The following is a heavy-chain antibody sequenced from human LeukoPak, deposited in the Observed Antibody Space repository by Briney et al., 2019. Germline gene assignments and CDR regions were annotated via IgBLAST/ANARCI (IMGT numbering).Heavy chain of an antibody. Sequence: SETLSLTCGVSGYSTSSGYQWAWIRQSPGKGLEWIGSIYHSGSAHYNPSLKSRVTISVETSKNQFSLNMYSVTAADTAVYYCARDPRWLTPDCTSTSCYENYFDPWGQGTLVTVSS. CDR1: GYSTSSGYQ. V-gene: IGHV4-38-2*02. D-gene: IGHD2-2*01. J-gene: IGHJ5*02. CDR2: IYHSGSA. CDR3: ARDPRWLTPDCTSTSCYENYFDP.